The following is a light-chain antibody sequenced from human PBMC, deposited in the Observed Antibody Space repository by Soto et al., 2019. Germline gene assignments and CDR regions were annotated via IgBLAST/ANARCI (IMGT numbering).Light chain of an antibody. J-gene: IGKJ1*01. CDR1: QSISNY. Sequence: DIQMTQSPSSLSASVGDSVTITCRASQSISNYLNWYQQKPGKAPKLLIYGASNLQSGVPSRFSGSGSGTDFTLTISSLQPEDFATYYCQQSYSTPRTFGQGTKVEIK. CDR2: GAS. CDR3: QQSYSTPRT. V-gene: IGKV1-39*01.